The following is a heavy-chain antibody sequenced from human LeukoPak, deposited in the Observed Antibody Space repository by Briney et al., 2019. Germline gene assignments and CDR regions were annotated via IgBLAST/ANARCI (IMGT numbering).Heavy chain of an antibody. CDR1: GFTFDDYA. J-gene: IGHJ4*02. CDR3: AKGSGIDY. Sequence: GGSLRLSCAASGFTFDDYAMHWVRQAPGEGLEWVSLISEDGGSTYYADSVKGRFTISRDNNKKSLYLQMNSLRTEDTALYYCAKGSGIDYWGQGTLVTVSS. CDR2: ISEDGGST. V-gene: IGHV3-43*02.